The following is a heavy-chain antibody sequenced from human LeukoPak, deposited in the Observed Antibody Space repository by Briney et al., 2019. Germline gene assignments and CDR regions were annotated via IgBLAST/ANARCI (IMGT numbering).Heavy chain of an antibody. CDR3: AKRDFWSGQYYFDY. J-gene: IGHJ4*02. V-gene: IGHV3-23*01. D-gene: IGHD3-3*01. Sequence: YAMSWVRQAPGKGLEWVSAISGSGGSTYYADSVKGRFTISRDNSKNTLYLQMNSLRAEDTAVYYCAKRDFWSGQYYFDYWGQGTLVTVSS. CDR1: YA. CDR2: ISGSGGST.